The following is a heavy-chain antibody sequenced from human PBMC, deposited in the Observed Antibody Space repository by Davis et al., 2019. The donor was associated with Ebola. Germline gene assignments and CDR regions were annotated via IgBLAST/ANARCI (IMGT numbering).Heavy chain of an antibody. V-gene: IGHV3-11*01. Sequence: GESLKISCAASGFTFSDYYMSWIRQAPGKGLEWVSYISSSGSTIYYADSVKGRFTISRDNAKNSLYLQMNSLRAEDTAVYYCASPSRRIAVAGTPYYYYGMDVWGQGTTVTVSS. CDR1: GFTFSDYY. CDR2: ISSSGSTI. D-gene: IGHD6-19*01. J-gene: IGHJ6*02. CDR3: ASPSRRIAVAGTPYYYYGMDV.